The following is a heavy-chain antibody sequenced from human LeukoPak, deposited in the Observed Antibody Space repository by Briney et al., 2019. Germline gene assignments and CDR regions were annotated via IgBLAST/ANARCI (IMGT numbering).Heavy chain of an antibody. D-gene: IGHD6-13*01. J-gene: IGHJ3*02. V-gene: IGHV3-9*01. CDR3: AKDRNSRPNDAFDI. CDR1: GFTFDDYA. CDR2: ISWNSGSI. Sequence: PGRSLRLSCAASGFTFDDYAMHWVRQAPGKGLEWVSGISWNSGSIGYADSVKGRFTISRDKAKHSLYLQMNSLRAEDTALYYYAKDRNSRPNDAFDIWGQGTMVTVSS.